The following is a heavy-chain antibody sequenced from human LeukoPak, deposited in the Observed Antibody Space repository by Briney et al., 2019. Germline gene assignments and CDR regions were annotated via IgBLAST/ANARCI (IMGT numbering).Heavy chain of an antibody. CDR1: GYTFTSYD. V-gene: IGHV1-8*01. D-gene: IGHD1-7*01. J-gene: IGHJ5*02. CDR3: ARWVVELRGSWFDP. CDR2: MNPNSGNT. Sequence: ASVKVSCKASGYTFTSYDINWVRQATGQGLEWMGWMNPNSGNTGYAQKFQGRVTMTRNTSICTAYMELTSLRSEDSAVYYCARWVVELRGSWFDPWGQGTLVTVSS.